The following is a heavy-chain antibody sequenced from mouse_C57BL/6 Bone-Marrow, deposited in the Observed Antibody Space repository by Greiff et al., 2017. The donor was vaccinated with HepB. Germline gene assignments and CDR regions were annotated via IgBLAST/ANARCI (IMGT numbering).Heavy chain of an antibody. J-gene: IGHJ4*01. Sequence: EVKLVESGGGLVKPGGSLKLSCAASGFTFSSYAMSWVRQTPEKRLEWVATISDGGSYTYYPDNVKGRFTISRDNAKNNLYLQMSHLKSEDTAMCYCARDHVVLGSAMDSWGQGTSVTVSS. CDR2: ISDGGSYT. CDR1: GFTFSSYA. D-gene: IGHD1-1*02. V-gene: IGHV5-4*01. CDR3: ARDHVVLGSAMDS.